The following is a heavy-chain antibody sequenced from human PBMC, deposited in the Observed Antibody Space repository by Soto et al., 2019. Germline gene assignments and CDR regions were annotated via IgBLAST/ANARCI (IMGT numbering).Heavy chain of an antibody. CDR2: IVPIFGTA. Sequence: SVKVSCKASGGTFSSYAISWVRQAPGQGLEWMGGIVPIFGTANYAQKFQGRVTITADESTSTAYMELSSLRSEDTAVYYCARDLHGDLEAFDYWGQGTLVTVSS. J-gene: IGHJ4*02. CDR3: ARDLHGDLEAFDY. V-gene: IGHV1-69*13. CDR1: GGTFSSYA. D-gene: IGHD4-17*01.